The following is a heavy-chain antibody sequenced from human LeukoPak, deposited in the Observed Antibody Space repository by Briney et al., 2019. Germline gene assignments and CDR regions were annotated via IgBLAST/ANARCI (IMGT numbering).Heavy chain of an antibody. CDR1: GFTLSTYS. Sequence: GGSLRLSCIASGFTLSTYSMNWVRQAPGKGLEWVSYFGYRNSPIHYADSVKGRFTISRDNVKNSVYLQMNSLRAEDTAVYYCARVGAGGPRRALDVWGQGTMVTVSS. CDR3: ARVGAGGPRRALDV. J-gene: IGHJ3*01. V-gene: IGHV3-48*01. D-gene: IGHD6-13*01. CDR2: FGYRNSPI.